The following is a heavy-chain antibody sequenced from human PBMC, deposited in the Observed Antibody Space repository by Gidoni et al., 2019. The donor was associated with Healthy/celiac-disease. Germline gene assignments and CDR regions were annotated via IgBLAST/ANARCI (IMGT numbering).Heavy chain of an antibody. D-gene: IGHD6-13*01. V-gene: IGHV3-30*18. CDR2: ISYDGSNK. Sequence: QVQLVESGGGVVQPGRSLRLSCAASGFTFSSYGMHWVRQAPGKGLEWVAVISYDGSNKYYADSVKGRFTISRDNSKNTLYLQMNSLRAEDTAVYYCAKGNSSSLGDAFDIWGQGTMVTVSS. J-gene: IGHJ3*02. CDR1: GFTFSSYG. CDR3: AKGNSSSLGDAFDI.